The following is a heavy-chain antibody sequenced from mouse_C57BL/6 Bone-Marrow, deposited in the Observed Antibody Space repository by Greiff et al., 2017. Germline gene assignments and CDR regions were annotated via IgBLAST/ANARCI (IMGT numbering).Heavy chain of an antibody. Sequence: CGPELVKPGASVKISCKASGYSFTDYNMNWVKQSNGKSLEWIGVINPNYGTTSYNQKFKGKATLTVDQSSSTAYMQLNSLTSEDSAVYYCARSSLGRGEAMDYWGQGTSVTVSS. V-gene: IGHV1-39*01. D-gene: IGHD4-1*01. CDR3: ARSSLGRGEAMDY. CDR2: INPNYGTT. J-gene: IGHJ4*01. CDR1: GYSFTDYN.